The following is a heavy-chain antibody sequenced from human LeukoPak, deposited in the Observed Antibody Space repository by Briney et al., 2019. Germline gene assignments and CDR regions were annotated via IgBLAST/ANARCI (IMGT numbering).Heavy chain of an antibody. Sequence: SETLSLTCTVSGGAIVSGDYSWSWIRQAPGGGLEWIGCIYYSGTTHYNPSLKSRGTISLDTSKNQFSLKLTSVTAADTAVYYCARVSGRYYYGMDVWGQGTTATVSS. CDR2: IYYSGTT. CDR1: GGAIVSGDYS. V-gene: IGHV4-30-4*01. CDR3: ARVSGRYYYGMDV. D-gene: IGHD6-25*01. J-gene: IGHJ6*02.